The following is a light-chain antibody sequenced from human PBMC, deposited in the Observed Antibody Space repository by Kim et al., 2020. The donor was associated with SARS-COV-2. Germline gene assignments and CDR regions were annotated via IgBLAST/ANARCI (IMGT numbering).Light chain of an antibody. Sequence: EIVLTQSPGTLSLSPGERATLSCRASQSVSSSYLAWYQQKPGQAPRLLIYVASSRATGIPDRFSGSGSGTDFTLTISRLEPEDFVVYYCQQYGSAPRTFGQGTKVDIK. V-gene: IGKV3-20*01. CDR3: QQYGSAPRT. J-gene: IGKJ1*01. CDR2: VAS. CDR1: QSVSSSY.